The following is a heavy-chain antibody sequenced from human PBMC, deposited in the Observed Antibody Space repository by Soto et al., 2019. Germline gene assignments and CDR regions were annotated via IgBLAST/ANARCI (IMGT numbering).Heavy chain of an antibody. Sequence: EVQLLESGGGLVQPGGSLRLSCAASGFTFSSYAMSWVRQAPGKGLEWVSAISGSGGSTYYADSVKGRFTISRDNYKNPMYLQKNSVTAEDTAVYYCASSDFWSGYSAGWYDPWRQGTLVTVSS. D-gene: IGHD3-3*01. J-gene: IGHJ5*02. CDR2: ISGSGGST. V-gene: IGHV3-23*01. CDR3: ASSDFWSGYSAGWYDP. CDR1: GFTFSSYA.